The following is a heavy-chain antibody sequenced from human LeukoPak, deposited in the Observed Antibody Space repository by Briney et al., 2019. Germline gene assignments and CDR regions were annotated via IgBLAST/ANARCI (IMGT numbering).Heavy chain of an antibody. V-gene: IGHV5-51*01. CDR2: IYPGDSDT. CDR1: GYSFTSYR. D-gene: IGHD3-22*01. J-gene: IGHJ4*02. CDR3: ARNTYYYDSSGYYLDY. Sequence: GESLKISCKGSGYSFTSYRIGWVRQMPGKGLEWMGIIYPGDSDTRYSPSFQGQVTISADKSITTAYLQWSSLKASDTAMYYCARNTYYYDSSGYYLDYWGQGTLVIVSS.